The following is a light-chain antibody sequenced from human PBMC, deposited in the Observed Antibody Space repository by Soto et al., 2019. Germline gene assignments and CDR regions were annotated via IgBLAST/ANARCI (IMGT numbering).Light chain of an antibody. CDR1: TNDVGDYNY. Sequence: QSALTQPASVSGSPGQSITISCTGTTNDVGDYNYVAWYQQHSGKVPRLMIYEVSNRPPGVSYRFSGSKSGSTASLTISGLQAEDEADYYCSSYTSSTTWVFGGGTQLTVL. V-gene: IGLV2-14*01. CDR3: SSYTSSTTWV. J-gene: IGLJ3*02. CDR2: EVS.